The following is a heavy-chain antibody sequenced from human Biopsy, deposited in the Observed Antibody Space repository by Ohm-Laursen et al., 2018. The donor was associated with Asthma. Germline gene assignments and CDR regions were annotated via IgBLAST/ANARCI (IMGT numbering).Heavy chain of an antibody. CDR2: ISSSGSTT. V-gene: IGHV3-11*01. D-gene: IGHD6-25*01. J-gene: IGHJ6*02. Sequence: SLRLSYAASGFSFSVYYMTWMRQAPGKGLEWVSSISSSGSTTYPAESVKGRFTISRDNAQKSLFLQMGSLRAEDTAIYYCARVFESSEWGPFYHFGLDVWGQGTTVAVSS. CDR1: GFSFSVYY. CDR3: ARVFESSEWGPFYHFGLDV.